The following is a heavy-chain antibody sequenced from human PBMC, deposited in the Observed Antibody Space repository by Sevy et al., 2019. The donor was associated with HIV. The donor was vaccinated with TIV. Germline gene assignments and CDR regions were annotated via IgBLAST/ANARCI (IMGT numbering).Heavy chain of an antibody. D-gene: IGHD2-2*01. CDR2: INHSGST. J-gene: IGHJ5*02. V-gene: IGHV4-34*01. Sequence: SETLSLTCAVYGGSFSGYYWSWIRQPPGKGLEWIGEINHSGSTNYNPSLKSRVTISVDTSKNQFSLKLSSVTAADTAVYYCARGPKPGYCSSTSCNGRVNWFDPWGQGTLVTVSS. CDR1: GGSFSGYY. CDR3: ARGPKPGYCSSTSCNGRVNWFDP.